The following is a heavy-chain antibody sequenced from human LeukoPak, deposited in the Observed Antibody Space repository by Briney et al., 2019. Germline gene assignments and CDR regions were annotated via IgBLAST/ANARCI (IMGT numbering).Heavy chain of an antibody. J-gene: IGHJ3*02. D-gene: IGHD3-22*01. Sequence: ASVKVSCKASGYTFTDYGISWVRQAPGQGLEWMGWISGYNGNTNYAQKLQGRVAMTTDTSTSTAYMELRSLRSDDTAVYYCARITGSGYPDAFDIWGQGTMVTVSS. CDR2: ISGYNGNT. V-gene: IGHV1-18*01. CDR1: GYTFTDYG. CDR3: ARITGSGYPDAFDI.